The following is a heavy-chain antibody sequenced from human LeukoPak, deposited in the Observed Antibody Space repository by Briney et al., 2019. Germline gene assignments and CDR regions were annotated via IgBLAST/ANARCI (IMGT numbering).Heavy chain of an antibody. D-gene: IGHD6-19*01. V-gene: IGHV3-30*18. Sequence: PGRSLRLSCAASGFTFSSYGMHWVRQAPGKGLEWVAVISYDGSNKYYADSVKGRFTISRDNSKNTLYLQTNSLRAEDTAVYYCAKAGGSSGFYFDYWGQGTLVTVSS. CDR3: AKAGGSSGFYFDY. J-gene: IGHJ4*02. CDR2: ISYDGSNK. CDR1: GFTFSSYG.